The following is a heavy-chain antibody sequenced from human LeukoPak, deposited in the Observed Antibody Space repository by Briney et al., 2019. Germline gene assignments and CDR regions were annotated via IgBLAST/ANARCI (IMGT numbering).Heavy chain of an antibody. Sequence: PGGSLRLSCAASGFTFSGYWMAWVRQAPGKELEWVANIKDDGSQKYYVDSVKGRFTISRDNVKNSLYLQMNGLRAEDTAVYYCAKYILYHGAFDIWGQGTMVTVSS. CDR1: GFTFSGYW. CDR2: IKDDGSQK. CDR3: AKYILYHGAFDI. V-gene: IGHV3-7*01. J-gene: IGHJ3*02. D-gene: IGHD2-8*01.